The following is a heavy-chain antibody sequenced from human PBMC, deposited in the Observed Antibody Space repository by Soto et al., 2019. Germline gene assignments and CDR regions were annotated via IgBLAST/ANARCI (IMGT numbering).Heavy chain of an antibody. Sequence: QVQLVQSGAEVKKPGSSVKVSCKASGGTFSSYAISWVRQAPGQGLEWMGGIIPIFGTADYAQKFQGRVTITADESTSAAYMELSSLRSGDTAVYYCASTEYCSGVSCHRSSMVYYYYCMDVWGQGTTVTVSS. CDR3: ASTEYCSGVSCHRSSMVYYYYCMDV. J-gene: IGHJ6*02. CDR1: GGTFSSYA. CDR2: IIPIFGTA. V-gene: IGHV1-69*12. D-gene: IGHD2-15*01.